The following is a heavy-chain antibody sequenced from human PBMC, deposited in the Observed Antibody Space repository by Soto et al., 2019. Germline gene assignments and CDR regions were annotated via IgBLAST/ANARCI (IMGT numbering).Heavy chain of an antibody. CDR1: GFTFSMFS. Sequence: GGSLRLSCSASGFTFSMFSMHWVRKAPGKGLEYVSGISSNGDSTYYADSVKGRFTISRDNSKNTLYLQMSSLRAVDTAVYYCVHPRSTVQIPPTWGQGTLVTVSS. CDR2: ISSNGDST. D-gene: IGHD4-17*01. V-gene: IGHV3-64D*06. CDR3: VHPRSTVQIPPT. J-gene: IGHJ5*02.